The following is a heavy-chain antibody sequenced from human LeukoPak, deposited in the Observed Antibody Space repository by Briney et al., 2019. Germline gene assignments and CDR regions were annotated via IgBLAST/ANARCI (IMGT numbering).Heavy chain of an antibody. J-gene: IGHJ4*02. CDR2: INPSGGST. Sequence: ASVKVSCKAPGYTFTSYYMHWVRQAPGQGLEWMGIINPSGGSTSYAQKFQGRVTMTRDTSTSTVYMELSSLRSEDTAVYYCARGASNYDFWSGYSPSYFDYWGQGTLVTVSS. V-gene: IGHV1-46*01. CDR1: GYTFTSYY. CDR3: ARGASNYDFWSGYSPSYFDY. D-gene: IGHD3-3*01.